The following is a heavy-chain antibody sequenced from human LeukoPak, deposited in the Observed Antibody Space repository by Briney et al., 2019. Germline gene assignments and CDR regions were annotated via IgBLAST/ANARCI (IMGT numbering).Heavy chain of an antibody. V-gene: IGHV3-53*04. Sequence: GGSLRLSCAASGFTVSSNYMSWVRQAPGKGREWVSVIYSGGSTCYADSVKGRFTISRHNSKNTLYLQMNSLRAEDTAVYYCAREVEDSSGWYFFDYWGQGTLVTVSS. CDR1: GFTVSSNY. J-gene: IGHJ4*02. CDR2: IYSGGST. CDR3: AREVEDSSGWYFFDY. D-gene: IGHD6-19*01.